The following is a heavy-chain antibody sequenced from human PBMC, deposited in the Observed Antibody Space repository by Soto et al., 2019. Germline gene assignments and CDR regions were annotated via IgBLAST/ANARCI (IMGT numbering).Heavy chain of an antibody. J-gene: IGHJ5*02. V-gene: IGHV4-30-2*01. CDR2: IYHSGST. D-gene: IGHD6-13*01. CDR1: GGSISSGGYS. Sequence: SETLSLTCAVSGGSISSGGYSWSRIRQPPGKGLEWIGYIYHSGSTYYNPSLKSRVTISVDRSKNQFSLKLSSVTAADTAVYYCARVEGGQQLENWFDHWGQGTLVTVSS. CDR3: ARVEGGQQLENWFDH.